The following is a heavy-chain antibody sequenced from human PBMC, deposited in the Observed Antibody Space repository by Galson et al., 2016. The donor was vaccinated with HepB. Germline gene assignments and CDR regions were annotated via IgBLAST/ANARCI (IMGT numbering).Heavy chain of an antibody. CDR3: AKDLNRIAVIRGVYDY. J-gene: IGHJ4*02. Sequence: LEWVSAISGSGDSTDFADSVKGRFTISRDNFKNTLYLQMDSLRAEDTAVYYCAKDLNRIAVIRGVYDYWGQGTLVTVSS. D-gene: IGHD3-10*01. V-gene: IGHV3-23*01. CDR2: ISGSGDST.